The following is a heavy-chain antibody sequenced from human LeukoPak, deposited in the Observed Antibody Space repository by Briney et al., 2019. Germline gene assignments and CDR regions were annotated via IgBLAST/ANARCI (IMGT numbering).Heavy chain of an antibody. CDR2: ISGSGGST. CDR1: GFTFSSYA. J-gene: IGHJ4*02. V-gene: IGHV3-23*01. Sequence: PGGSLRLSCAASGFTFSSYAMSWVRQAPGKGLEWVSAISGSGGSTYYADSVKGRFTISRDNSKNTLYLQMNSLRAEDTAVYYCAKQIEGYYDSSGYDYWGQGTLVTVSS. CDR3: AKQIEGYYDSSGYDY. D-gene: IGHD3-22*01.